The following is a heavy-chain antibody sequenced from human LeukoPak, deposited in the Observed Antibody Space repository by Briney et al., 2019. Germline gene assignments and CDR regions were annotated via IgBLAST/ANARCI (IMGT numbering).Heavy chain of an antibody. CDR3: ATEMATITGWYFDL. CDR1: GGSISSYY. J-gene: IGHJ2*01. Sequence: SETLSLTCTVSGGSISSYYWSWIRQPPGKGLEWIGYIYYSGSTNYNPSLKSRVTISVDTSKNQFSLKLTSVTAADTAVCYCATEMATITGWYFDLWGRGTLVTVSS. V-gene: IGHV4-59*01. D-gene: IGHD5-24*01. CDR2: IYYSGST.